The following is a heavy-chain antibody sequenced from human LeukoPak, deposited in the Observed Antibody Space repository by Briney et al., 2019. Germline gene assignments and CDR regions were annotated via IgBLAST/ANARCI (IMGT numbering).Heavy chain of an antibody. CDR1: GGSFSGYY. CDR3: ARVAAAGGWFDP. CDR2: INHSGST. Sequence: SETLSLTCAVYGGSFSGYYWSWIRQPPGKGLEWIGEINHSGSTNYNPSLKSRVTISVDTSKNQFSLKLSSVTAADTAVYYCARVAAAGGWFDPWGQGALVTVSS. V-gene: IGHV4-34*01. D-gene: IGHD6-13*01. J-gene: IGHJ5*02.